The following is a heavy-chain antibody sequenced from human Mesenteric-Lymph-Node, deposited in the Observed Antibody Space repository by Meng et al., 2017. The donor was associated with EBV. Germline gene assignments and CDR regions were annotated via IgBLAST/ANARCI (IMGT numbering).Heavy chain of an antibody. V-gene: IGHV7-4-1*02. CDR3: ARDLQGTVSTDYFDH. J-gene: IGHJ4*02. D-gene: IGHD5/OR15-5a*01. CDR2: INTDTGNP. Sequence: QLQPVQPWSELKKPGASVKVSCKASDYMFTKYGMNWVRQAPGQGLEWMGWINTDTGNPTYAQGFTGRFVFSLDTSVSTTYLEISSLKTEDTAVYYCARDLQGTVSTDYFDHWGQGTLVTVSS. CDR1: DYMFTKYG.